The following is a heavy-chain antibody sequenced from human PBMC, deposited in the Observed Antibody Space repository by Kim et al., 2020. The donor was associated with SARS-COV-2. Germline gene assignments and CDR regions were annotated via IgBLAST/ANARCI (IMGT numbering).Heavy chain of an antibody. J-gene: IGHJ4*02. D-gene: IGHD3-16*01. V-gene: IGHV1-46*01. CDR3: AREGESLKHFDY. Sequence: TIYAQRFRGRVTVTRDTSTSTLYMELTSLRSEDTAVYYCAREGESLKHFDYWGQGTLVTVSS. CDR2: T.